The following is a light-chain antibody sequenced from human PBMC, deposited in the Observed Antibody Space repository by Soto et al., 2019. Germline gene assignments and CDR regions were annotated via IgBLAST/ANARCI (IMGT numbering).Light chain of an antibody. CDR1: QRLSSH. CDR2: GVS. J-gene: IGKJ4*01. V-gene: IGKV3-15*01. CDR3: QQYHDWPLT. Sequence: EIVMTQSPATLSVSPGERVTLSCRASQRLSSHLAWYQQKPGQAPGPLIYGVSTRATGVPTRFSGSASGTEFTLTISSLLSEDFAVYYCQQYHDWPLTFGGGTKVEIK.